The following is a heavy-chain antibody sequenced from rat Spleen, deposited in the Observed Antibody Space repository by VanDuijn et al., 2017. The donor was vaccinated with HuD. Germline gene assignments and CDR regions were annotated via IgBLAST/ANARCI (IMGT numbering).Heavy chain of an antibody. V-gene: IGHV2-47*01. Sequence: QVQLKESGPGLVQPSQTLSLTCTVSGLSLTSNSVSWIRQPPGKGLEWMGVIWGNGNTNYKSPLKSRLSISRDTSKSQVFLKMNSLQTEDTAMYFCALIFIRTTDYFDYWGQGVMVTVSS. CDR2: IWGNGNT. J-gene: IGHJ2*01. CDR1: GLSLTSNS. CDR3: ALIFIRTTDYFDY. D-gene: IGHD1-10*01.